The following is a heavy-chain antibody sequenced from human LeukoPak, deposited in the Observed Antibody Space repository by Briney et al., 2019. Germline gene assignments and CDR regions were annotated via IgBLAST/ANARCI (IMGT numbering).Heavy chain of an antibody. D-gene: IGHD5-12*01. V-gene: IGHV4-39*01. J-gene: IGHJ5*02. CDR2: IYYSGST. CDR1: GGSISSSNYY. CDR3: ARGRRWLRFGKYNWFDP. Sequence: SETLSLTCTVSGGSISSSNYYWGWIRQPPGKGLEWIGSIYYSGSTYYNPSLKSRVTISVDTSKNQFSLKLSSVTAADTAVYYCARGRRWLRFGKYNWFDPWGQGTLVTVSS.